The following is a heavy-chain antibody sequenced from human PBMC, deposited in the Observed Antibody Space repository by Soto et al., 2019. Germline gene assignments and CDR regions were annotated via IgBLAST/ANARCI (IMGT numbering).Heavy chain of an antibody. D-gene: IGHD2-15*01. CDR2: INSDGSST. Sequence: GGSLRLSCAASGFTFSSYWMHWVRQAPGKGLVWVSRINSDGSSTSYADSVKGRFTISRDNAKNTLYLQMNSLRAEDTAVYYCSVVTRRDYYYYGMDVWGQGTTVTVSS. CDR3: SVVTRRDYYYYGMDV. V-gene: IGHV3-74*01. CDR1: GFTFSSYW. J-gene: IGHJ6*02.